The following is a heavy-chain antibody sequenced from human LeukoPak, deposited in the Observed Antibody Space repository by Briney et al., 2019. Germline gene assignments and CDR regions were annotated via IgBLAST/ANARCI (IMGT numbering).Heavy chain of an antibody. CDR1: GGSISSGSYY. D-gene: IGHD1-1*01. V-gene: IGHV4-61*02. CDR3: ARANWKKTNWFDP. Sequence: PSETLSLTXTVSGGSISSGSYYWSWIRQPAGKGLDWIGRIYTSGSTNYNPSLKSRVTISVDTSKNQFSPKLSSVTAADTAVYYCARANWKKTNWFDPWGQGTLVTVSS. CDR2: IYTSGST. J-gene: IGHJ5*02.